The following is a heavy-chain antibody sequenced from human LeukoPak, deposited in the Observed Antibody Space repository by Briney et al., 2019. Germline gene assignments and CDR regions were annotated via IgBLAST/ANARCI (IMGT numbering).Heavy chain of an antibody. J-gene: IGHJ6*03. CDR2: IYYSGST. CDR3: ARVSGSYHWNYYYMDV. D-gene: IGHD1-26*01. V-gene: IGHV4-39*01. CDR1: GGSISSSSYN. Sequence: SETLSLTCTVSGGSISSSSYNWDWIRQPPGKGLEWIGSIYYSGSTYYNPSLRSRVTISEDTSKNQFSLKLTSVTAADTAVYYCARVSGSYHWNYYYMDVWGKGTTVTVSS.